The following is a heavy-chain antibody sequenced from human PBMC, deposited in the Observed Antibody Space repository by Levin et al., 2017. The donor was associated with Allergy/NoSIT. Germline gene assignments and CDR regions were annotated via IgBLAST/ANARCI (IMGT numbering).Heavy chain of an antibody. CDR1: GFTFSSYW. V-gene: IGHV3-74*01. CDR3: ARAKPVLAAPTGADY. Sequence: PGGSLRLSCEASGFTFSSYWMHWVRQVPGKGLVWVSRINSDAGSITYADSVKGRFTISRDNAKNTLYLQMDSLRAEDTAVYYCARAKPVLAAPTGADYWGQGTLVTVYS. CDR2: INSDAGSI. J-gene: IGHJ4*02. D-gene: IGHD2-15*01.